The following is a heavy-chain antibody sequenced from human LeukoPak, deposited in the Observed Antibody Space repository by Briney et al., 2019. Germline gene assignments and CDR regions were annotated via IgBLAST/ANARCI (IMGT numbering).Heavy chain of an antibody. CDR1: GGSFRGYY. J-gene: IGHJ4*02. CDR2: INHSGST. D-gene: IGHD4-17*01. Sequence: SETLSLTCAVYGGSFRGYYWSWIRQPPGKGLEWIGEINHSGSTNYNPSLKSRVTISVDTSKNQSALELSSGTAADTAVYYWARGGDYGDYRYGVDYWGQGTLVTVSS. CDR3: ARGGDYGDYRYGVDY. V-gene: IGHV4-34*01.